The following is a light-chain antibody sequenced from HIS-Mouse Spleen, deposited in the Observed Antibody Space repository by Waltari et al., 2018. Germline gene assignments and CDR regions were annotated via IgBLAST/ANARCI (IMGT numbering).Light chain of an antibody. CDR3: QQYNNWRWT. CDR1: QSVSIN. V-gene: IGKV3-15*01. J-gene: IGKJ1*01. Sequence: EIVMTQSPATLSVSPGERATLSCRASQSVSINLAWYQQKPGQAPRLLIYGASTRATGIPARFSGSGSGTEFTLTISSLQSEDFAVYYCQQYNNWRWTFGQGTKVEIK. CDR2: GAS.